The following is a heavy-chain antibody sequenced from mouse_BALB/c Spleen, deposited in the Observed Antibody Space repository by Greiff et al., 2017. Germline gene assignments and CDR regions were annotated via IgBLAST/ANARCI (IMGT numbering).Heavy chain of an antibody. V-gene: IGHV8-12*01. CDR2: IYWDDDK. D-gene: IGHD2-4*01. J-gene: IGHJ3*01. CDR3: ARTPSTMITTGFAY. Sequence: QVTLKVSGPGILQPSQTLSLTCSFSGFSLSTSGMGVSWIRQPSGKGLEWLAHIYWDDDKRYNPSLKSRLTISKDTSRNQVFLKITSVDTADTATYYCARTPSTMITTGFAYWGQGTLVTVSA. CDR1: GFSLSTSGMG.